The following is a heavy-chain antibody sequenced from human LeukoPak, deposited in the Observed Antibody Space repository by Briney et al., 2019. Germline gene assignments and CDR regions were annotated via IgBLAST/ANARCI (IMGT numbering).Heavy chain of an antibody. CDR2: IYYSGST. D-gene: IGHD2-15*01. CDR1: GGSISSSSYY. Sequence: SETLPLTCTVSGGSISSSSYYWGWIRQPPGKGLEWIGSIYYSGSTYYNPSLKSRVTISVDTSKNQFSLKLSSVTAADTAVYYCARQEGEDIVVVVAAGNWFDPWGQGTLVTVSS. V-gene: IGHV4-39*01. J-gene: IGHJ5*02. CDR3: ARQEGEDIVVVVAAGNWFDP.